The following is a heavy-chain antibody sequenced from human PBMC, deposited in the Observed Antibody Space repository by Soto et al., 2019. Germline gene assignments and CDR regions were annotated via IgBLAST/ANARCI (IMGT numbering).Heavy chain of an antibody. CDR3: AASPGPLGYCSGGRCYSLSPYYYYGMDV. CDR1: GFTFSSYG. J-gene: IGHJ6*02. CDR2: ISYDGSNK. D-gene: IGHD2-15*01. Sequence: GGSLRLSCAASGFTFSSYGMHWVRQAPGKGLEWVAVISYDGSNKYYADSVKGRFTISRDNSKNTLYLQMNSLRAEDTAVYYCAASPGPLGYCSGGRCYSLSPYYYYGMDVWGQGTTVTVSS. V-gene: IGHV3-30*03.